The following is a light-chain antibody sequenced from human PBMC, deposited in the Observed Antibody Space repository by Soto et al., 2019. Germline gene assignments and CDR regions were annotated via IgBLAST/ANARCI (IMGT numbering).Light chain of an antibody. CDR1: QSVSSSF. V-gene: IGKV3-20*01. CDR2: GAS. J-gene: IGKJ4*02. CDR3: QQYGSSPPLT. Sequence: FVLTQSPGTLSLSPGERATLSCRASQSVSSSFLAWYQQKPGQAPRILIYGASTRATGIPDRFSGSGSGTDFTLTISRLEPEDFAVYYCQQYGSSPPLTFGGGTKVEIK.